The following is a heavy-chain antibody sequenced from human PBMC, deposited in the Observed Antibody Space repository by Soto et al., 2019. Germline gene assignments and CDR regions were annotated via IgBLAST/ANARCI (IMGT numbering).Heavy chain of an antibody. J-gene: IGHJ4*02. CDR2: INAGNGNT. V-gene: IGHV1-3*01. D-gene: IGHD2-2*02. CDR3: AKSATVPAAIAY. CDR1: GYTFTSYA. Sequence: ASVKGSCKASGYTFTSYAMHWLRQAPGQRLEWMGWINAGNGNTKYSQKFQGRVTITRDTSASTAYMELSSLRSEDTAVYYCAKSATVPAAIAYWGQGTLVTVSS.